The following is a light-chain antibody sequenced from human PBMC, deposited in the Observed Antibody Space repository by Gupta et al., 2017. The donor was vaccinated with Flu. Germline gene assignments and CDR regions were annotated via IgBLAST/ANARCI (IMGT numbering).Light chain of an antibody. J-gene: IGKJ5*01. V-gene: IGKV1-33*01. CDR3: QQDDNTPHT. Sequence: PSSRSASVGDRVTISCQASHNINNYLNWYQQQPGRAPRLVIYDASRLQTGVPSRFSGSGSGTSFTFTITGLQHEDVATYYCQQDDNTPHTFGQGTQLDIK. CDR2: DAS. CDR1: HNINNY.